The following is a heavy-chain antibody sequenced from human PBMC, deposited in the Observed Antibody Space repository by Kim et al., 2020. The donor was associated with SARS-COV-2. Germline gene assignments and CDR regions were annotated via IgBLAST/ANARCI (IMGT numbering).Heavy chain of an antibody. J-gene: IGHJ5*02. CDR3: AKGKSPGKVDWFDP. D-gene: IGHD1-1*01. V-gene: IGHV3-23*01. Sequence: GVSVNGRFTSPTDISKNTLYLQMNSLRAEDTAIYYCAKGKSPGKVDWFDPWGQGTLVTVSS.